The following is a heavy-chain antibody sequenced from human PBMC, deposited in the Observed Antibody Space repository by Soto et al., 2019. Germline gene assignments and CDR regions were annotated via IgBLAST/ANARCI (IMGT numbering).Heavy chain of an antibody. D-gene: IGHD6-13*01. CDR2: INPNSGGT. CDR1: GYTFTGYY. J-gene: IGHJ1*01. V-gene: IGHV1-2*04. Sequence: ASVKVSCKASGYTFTGYYMRWVRQAPGQGLEWMGWINPNSGGTSYAQKFQGWVTMTRDTSISTAYMELSRLRSDDTAVYYCATPGIAAAVDFQHWGQGTLVTVSS. CDR3: ATPGIAAAVDFQH.